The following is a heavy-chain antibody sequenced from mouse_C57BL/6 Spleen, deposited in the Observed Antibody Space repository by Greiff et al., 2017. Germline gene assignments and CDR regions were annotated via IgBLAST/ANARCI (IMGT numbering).Heavy chain of an antibody. J-gene: IGHJ1*03. V-gene: IGHV1-85*01. CDR1: GYTFTSYD. D-gene: IGHD1-1*01. CDR2: IYPRDGST. Sequence: QVQLQQSGPELVKPGASVKLSCKASGYTFTSYDINWVKQRPGPGLEWIGWIYPRDGSTKYNETFKGKATLTVDTSSSTAYMELHSLSSEDAAVYFGAIDLRGDDWYFDVWGTGTTVTVSS. CDR3: AIDLRGDDWYFDV.